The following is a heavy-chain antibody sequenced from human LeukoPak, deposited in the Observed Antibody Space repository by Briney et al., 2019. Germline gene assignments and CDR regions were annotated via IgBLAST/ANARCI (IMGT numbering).Heavy chain of an antibody. D-gene: IGHD3-3*01. V-gene: IGHV1-2*02. J-gene: IGHJ5*02. CDR3: ARDYEAGVPVNDWFDP. CDR1: GYTFTGYY. Sequence: GASVKVSCKASGYTFTGYYMHWVRQAPGQGLEWMGWINPNSGGTNYAQKLQGRVTMTTDTSTSTAYMELRSLRSDDTAVYYCARDYEAGVPVNDWFDPWGQGTLVTVSS. CDR2: INPNSGGT.